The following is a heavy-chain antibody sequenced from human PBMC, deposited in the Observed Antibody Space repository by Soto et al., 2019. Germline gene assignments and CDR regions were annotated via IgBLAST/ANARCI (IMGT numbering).Heavy chain of an antibody. D-gene: IGHD3-22*01. CDR2: IYYSGST. CDR3: ARGQSGVLGYSDSSGYYYIPHYFDY. V-gene: IGHV4-31*03. CDR1: GGSISSGVYY. J-gene: IGHJ4*02. Sequence: SETLSLTCTVSGGSISSGVYYWNWIRQHPGKGLEWIGYIYYSGSTYYNPSLKSRVIISVDTSKNQFSLKLSSVTVADTAVYYCARGQSGVLGYSDSSGYYYIPHYFDYWGQGTLVTVSS.